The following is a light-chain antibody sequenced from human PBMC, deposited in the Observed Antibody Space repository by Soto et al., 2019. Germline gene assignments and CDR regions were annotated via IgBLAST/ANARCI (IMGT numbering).Light chain of an antibody. Sequence: EVLMAQAVATRSVSPEERATLSCRASQSVSSNLAWYQQKPGQAPRLLIYGASTRPTGIPARFSGSGSGTEFTLTISSLQSEDFAVYYCQQYNNWPPGPFGQGTKVDI. CDR3: QQYNNWPPGP. CDR2: GAS. V-gene: IGKV3-15*01. CDR1: QSVSSN. J-gene: IGKJ1*01.